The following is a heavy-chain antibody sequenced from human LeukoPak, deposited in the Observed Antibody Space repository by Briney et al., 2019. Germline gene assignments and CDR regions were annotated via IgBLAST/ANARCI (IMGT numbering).Heavy chain of an antibody. CDR1: GGTFSSYA. D-gene: IGHD5-12*01. CDR3: ARGNTSDIVATIPRYYYYMDV. CDR2: IIPIFGTA. Sequence: ASVKVSRKASGGTFSSYAISWVRQAPGQGLEWMGGIIPIFGTANYAQKFQGRVTITTDESTSTAYMELSSLRSEDTAVYYCARGNTSDIVATIPRYYYYMDVWGKGTTVTVSS. V-gene: IGHV1-69*05. J-gene: IGHJ6*03.